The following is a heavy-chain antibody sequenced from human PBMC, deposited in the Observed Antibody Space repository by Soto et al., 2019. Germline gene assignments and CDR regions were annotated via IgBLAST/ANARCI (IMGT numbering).Heavy chain of an antibody. Sequence: EVQLLESGGDLVQPGGSLRLTCAASGFIFTSYAMSWVRQVPGKGLEWVSSINVDDSTYYKESVRGRFTVSRDNSNKTLYLQINSLRAEYTALYYCAKNYYFVYWCRGTLITVSS. CDR2: INVDDST. CDR1: GFIFTSYA. V-gene: IGHV3-23*01. CDR3: AKNYYFVY. J-gene: IGHJ4*02.